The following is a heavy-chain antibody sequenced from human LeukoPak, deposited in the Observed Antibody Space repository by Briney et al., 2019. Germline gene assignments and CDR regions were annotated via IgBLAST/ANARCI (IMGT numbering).Heavy chain of an antibody. CDR3: ARERKAGYCSGGSCLTYYYYYYMDV. V-gene: IGHV3-21*01. J-gene: IGHJ6*03. D-gene: IGHD2-15*01. CDR1: GFTFSSYS. Sequence: PGGSLRLSCAASGFTFSSYSMNWVRQAPGKGLEWVSSISSSSSYIYYADSVKGRFTISRDNAKNSLYLQMNSLRAEDTAVYYCARERKAGYCSGGSCLTYYYYYYMDVWGKGTTVTVSS. CDR2: ISSSSSYI.